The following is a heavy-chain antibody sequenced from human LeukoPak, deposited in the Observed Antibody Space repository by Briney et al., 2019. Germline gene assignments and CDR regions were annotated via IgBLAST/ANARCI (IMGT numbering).Heavy chain of an antibody. D-gene: IGHD1-26*01. CDR1: EFTFRSYG. V-gene: IGHV3-30*02. CDR3: AREYSGSYQY. CDR2: IRYDGRNK. Sequence: GGSLRLSCAVSEFTFRSYGMHWVRQAPGKGLEWVAFIRYDGRNKYYADSVKGRFTISRDNSKNTLYLQMNSLRAEDTAVYYCAREYSGSYQYWGQGTLVTVSS. J-gene: IGHJ4*02.